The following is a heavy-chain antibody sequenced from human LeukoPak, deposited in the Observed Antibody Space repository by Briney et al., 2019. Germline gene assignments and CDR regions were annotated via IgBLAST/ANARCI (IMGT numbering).Heavy chain of an antibody. V-gene: IGHV3-21*06. J-gene: IGHJ3*01. CDR3: ARGGVSRMADKSTYAFDL. CDR2: ISNFDDI. D-gene: IGHD5/OR15-5a*01. Sequence: PGGSLRLSCVTSGFNLNHYGLTWVRQAPGKGLEWVSSISNFDDILYADSLGGRFTVSRGNDKNSLFLQMNSLRVEDTAVYYCARGGVSRMADKSTYAFDLWGQGTVVLVSS. CDR1: GFNLNHYG.